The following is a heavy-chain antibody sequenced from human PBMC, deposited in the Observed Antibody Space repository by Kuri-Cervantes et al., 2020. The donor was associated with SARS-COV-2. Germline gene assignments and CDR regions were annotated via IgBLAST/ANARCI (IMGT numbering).Heavy chain of an antibody. CDR2: IIPIFGTA. D-gene: IGHD7-27*01. CDR1: GGTFSSYT. V-gene: IGHV1-69*13. J-gene: IGHJ3*02. CDR3: ATHHWGSLWFAFDI. Sequence: SVKVSCKASGGTFSSYTISWVRQAPGQGLEWMGGIIPIFGTANYAQKFQGRVTITADESTSTAYMELSSLKASDTAMYYCATHHWGSLWFAFDIWGQGTMVTVSS.